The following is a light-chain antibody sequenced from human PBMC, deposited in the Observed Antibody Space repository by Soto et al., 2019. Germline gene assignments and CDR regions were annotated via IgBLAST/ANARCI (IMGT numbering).Light chain of an antibody. CDR2: GAS. Sequence: IVMTQSPPTLSASPRERPTLSCRASQSVSDNLAWYQQKPGQAPRLLLYGASTSATGVPARFSGRGSGTEFTLTIGSLQSADFALYYCQQYNSWPRTFGQGTKVDI. V-gene: IGKV3-15*01. J-gene: IGKJ1*01. CDR3: QQYNSWPRT. CDR1: QSVSDN.